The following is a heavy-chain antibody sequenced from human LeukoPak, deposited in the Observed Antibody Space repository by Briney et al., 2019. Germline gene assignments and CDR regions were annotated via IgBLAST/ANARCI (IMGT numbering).Heavy chain of an antibody. CDR2: MNPEETTT. Sequence: GGSLRVSPAASGLTFSGSWMHWVRPAPGKRLVWVSRMNPEETTTTYADSVKGRFTISRDNAKNSLYLQMNSLRAEDTAVYYCARDSSSGWYDYWGQGTLVTVSS. CDR3: ARDSSSGWYDY. D-gene: IGHD6-19*01. J-gene: IGHJ4*02. CDR1: GLTFSGSW. V-gene: IGHV3-74*01.